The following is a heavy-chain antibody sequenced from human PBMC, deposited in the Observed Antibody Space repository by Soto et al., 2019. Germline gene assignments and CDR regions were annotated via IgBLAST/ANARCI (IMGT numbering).Heavy chain of an antibody. CDR2: IYYSGST. CDR1: GGSISSSSYY. Sequence: QLQLQESGPGLVKPSETLSLTCTVSGGSISSSSYYWGWIRQPPGKGLEWIGSIYYSGSTYYNPSLKSRVTISVDTSKNQFSLKLSSVTAADTAVYYCARSAGNWNDEPPGARFDPWGQGTLVTVSS. CDR3: ARSAGNWNDEPPGARFDP. D-gene: IGHD1-20*01. J-gene: IGHJ5*02. V-gene: IGHV4-39*01.